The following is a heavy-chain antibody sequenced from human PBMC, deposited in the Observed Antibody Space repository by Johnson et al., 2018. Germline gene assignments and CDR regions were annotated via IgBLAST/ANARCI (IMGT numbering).Heavy chain of an antibody. CDR3: ARGDYDTVFDI. Sequence: QVQLVESGAEVKKPGASXKVSCKASGYTFTSYDINWVRQATGQGLEWMGWMNPNSGNTGYAQKFHGRVPITRNTAISTAYMELSSLRSEDTAVYYRARGDYDTVFDIWGQGTMVTVSS. J-gene: IGHJ3*02. CDR2: MNPNSGNT. V-gene: IGHV1-8*01. D-gene: IGHD3-9*01. CDR1: GYTFTSYD.